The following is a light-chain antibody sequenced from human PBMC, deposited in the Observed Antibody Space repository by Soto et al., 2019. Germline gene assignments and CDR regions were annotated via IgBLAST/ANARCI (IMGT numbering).Light chain of an antibody. Sequence: ETVLMQSPGTLSLSPGERATLSCRASQSVSSSYLAWYQQKPGQAPRLLIYGASSRATGIPDRFSGSGSGTDFTLTISRLEPEDFAVYYCQQYGTSPTWTFGQGTKVDIK. J-gene: IGKJ1*01. CDR3: QQYGTSPTWT. V-gene: IGKV3-20*01. CDR2: GAS. CDR1: QSVSSSY.